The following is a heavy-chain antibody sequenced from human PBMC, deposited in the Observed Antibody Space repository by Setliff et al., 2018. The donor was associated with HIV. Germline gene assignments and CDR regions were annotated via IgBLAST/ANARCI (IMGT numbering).Heavy chain of an antibody. Sequence: SETLSLTCTVSGGSISSASYYWSWIRQPAGKGLEWIGHIYSSGSTNYNPSLKSRVTISADTSKNQFSLNLSSVTAADTAVYFCARVYYGDLEYWGQGTLVTVS. J-gene: IGHJ4*02. V-gene: IGHV4-61*09. D-gene: IGHD4-17*01. CDR1: GGSISSASYY. CDR2: IYSSGST. CDR3: ARVYYGDLEY.